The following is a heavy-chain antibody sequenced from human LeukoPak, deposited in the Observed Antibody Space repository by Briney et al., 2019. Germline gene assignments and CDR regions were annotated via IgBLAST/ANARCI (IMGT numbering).Heavy chain of an antibody. CDR1: GYTFTSYG. J-gene: IGHJ4*02. V-gene: IGHV1-18*01. CDR3: ARVWAYCSGGACYDY. Sequence: ASVKVSCKASGYTFTSYGIGWVRQGPGQVLEWLGWISAYNGNTNYAQKLQDRVTMTTDTSTSTGYMELRSLTSDDTAMYYCARVWAYCSGGACYDYWGQGTLVTVSS. D-gene: IGHD2-15*01. CDR2: ISAYNGNT.